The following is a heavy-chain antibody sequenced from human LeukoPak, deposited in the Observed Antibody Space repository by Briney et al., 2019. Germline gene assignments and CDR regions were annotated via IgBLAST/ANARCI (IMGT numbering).Heavy chain of an antibody. J-gene: IGHJ6*02. Sequence: GRSLRLSCAASGFTFSSYAMHWVRQAPGKGLEWVAVISYDGSNKYYADSVKGRFTISRDNSKNTLYLQMNSLRAEDTAVYYCARDPFGDYYDSSGYYSGYYGMDVWGQGTTVTVSS. CDR3: ARDPFGDYYDSSGYYSGYYGMDV. CDR1: GFTFSSYA. V-gene: IGHV3-30-3*01. CDR2: ISYDGSNK. D-gene: IGHD3-22*01.